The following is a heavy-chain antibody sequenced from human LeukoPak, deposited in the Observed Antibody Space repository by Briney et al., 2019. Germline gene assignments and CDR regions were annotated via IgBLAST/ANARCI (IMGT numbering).Heavy chain of an antibody. CDR3: ASGPLTGYPLFDY. D-gene: IGHD3-9*01. V-gene: IGHV1-18*04. CDR2: ISAYNGNT. J-gene: IGHJ4*02. CDR1: GYTFTGYY. Sequence: ASVKVSCKASGYTFTGYYMHWVRQAPGQGLEWMGWISAYNGNTNYAQKLQGRVTMTTDTPTSTAYMELRSLRSDDTAVYYCASGPLTGYPLFDYWGQGTLVTVSS.